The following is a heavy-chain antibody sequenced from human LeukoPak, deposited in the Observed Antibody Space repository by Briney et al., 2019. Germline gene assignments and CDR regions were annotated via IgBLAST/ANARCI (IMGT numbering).Heavy chain of an antibody. Sequence: GGSLRLSCAASGFTFSSYETNWVRQAPGKGLEWVSYISSSGSTIYYADSVKGRFTISRDNAKNSLYLQMNSLRAEDTAVYYCARAEQWTLYYFDCWGQGTLVTVSS. CDR1: GFTFSSYE. V-gene: IGHV3-48*03. CDR2: ISSSGSTI. D-gene: IGHD6-19*01. CDR3: ARAEQWTLYYFDC. J-gene: IGHJ4*02.